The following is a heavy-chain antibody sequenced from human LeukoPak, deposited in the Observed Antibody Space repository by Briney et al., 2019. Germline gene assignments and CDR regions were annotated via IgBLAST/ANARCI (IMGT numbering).Heavy chain of an antibody. CDR3: ARSIPPDL. CDR2: ITSGGRT. J-gene: IGHJ5*02. Sequence: LAGGSLRLSCVPSGFTFTTYAMNWVRQAPGKGLEWVSGITSGGRTYYVDSVKGRFTISRDSSKNTLYLQMTSLRADDTALYYCARSIPPDLWGQGTLVTVSS. D-gene: IGHD1-26*01. CDR1: GFTFTTYA. V-gene: IGHV3-23*01.